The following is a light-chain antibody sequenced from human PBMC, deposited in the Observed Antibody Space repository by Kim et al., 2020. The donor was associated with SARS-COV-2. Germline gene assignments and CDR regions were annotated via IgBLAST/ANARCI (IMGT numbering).Light chain of an antibody. J-gene: IGKJ3*01. Sequence: DIQMTQSPSSLSASVGDTVTITCQASQDISKFLNWFQQKPGKAPKLLIYDASNLETGVPSRFSGSGSGTDFTFTITSLQPEDIATYYCQHYDIRLPFVFGPGTKVDIK. CDR2: DAS. CDR1: QDISKF. V-gene: IGKV1-33*01. CDR3: QHYDIRLPFV.